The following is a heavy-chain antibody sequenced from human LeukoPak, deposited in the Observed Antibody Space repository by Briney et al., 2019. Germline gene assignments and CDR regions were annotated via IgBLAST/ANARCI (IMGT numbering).Heavy chain of an antibody. Sequence: SLRLSCAASGFTFDDYAMHWVRQAPGKGLEWVSGISWNSGSIGYADSVKGRFTISRDNAKNSLYLQMNSLRAEDTALYYCAKDIDSSSWYGLVAFDIWGQGTMVTVSS. J-gene: IGHJ3*02. CDR3: AKDIDSSSWYGLVAFDI. D-gene: IGHD6-13*01. CDR2: ISWNSGSI. V-gene: IGHV3-9*01. CDR1: GFTFDDYA.